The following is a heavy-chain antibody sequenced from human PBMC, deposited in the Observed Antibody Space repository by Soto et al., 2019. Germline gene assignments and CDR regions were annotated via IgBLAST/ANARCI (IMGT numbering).Heavy chain of an antibody. CDR3: AREGAVTNPLGY. Sequence: QVQLVQSGPEVKKPGASVKVSCKASGYTFTNYGFNWVRQAPGQGLEWMGWISAYNGLTKYSQIFQARVIMTTDTSTSTAYMELRSLASDDTAVYYCAREGAVTNPLGYWGQGTLVTVSS. D-gene: IGHD4-17*01. J-gene: IGHJ4*02. CDR2: ISAYNGLT. CDR1: GYTFTNYG. V-gene: IGHV1-18*01.